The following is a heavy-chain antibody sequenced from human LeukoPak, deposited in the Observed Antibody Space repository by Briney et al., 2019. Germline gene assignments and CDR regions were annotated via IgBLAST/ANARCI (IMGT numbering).Heavy chain of an antibody. V-gene: IGHV4-31*03. J-gene: IGHJ5*02. Sequence: TLSLTCTVSGGSISSGGYYWSWIRQHPGKGLEWIGYIYNSGSTYYNPSLKSRLTISVDTSKNHFSLNLSSVTAADTAVYYCARHRNYGDFKWFDPWGQGTLVTVSS. CDR1: GGSISSGGYY. CDR2: IYNSGST. CDR3: ARHRNYGDFKWFDP. D-gene: IGHD4-17*01.